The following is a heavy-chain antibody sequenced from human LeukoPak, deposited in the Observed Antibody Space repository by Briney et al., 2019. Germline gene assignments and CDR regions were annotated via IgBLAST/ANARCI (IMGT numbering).Heavy chain of an antibody. CDR2: INPNSGGT. CDR3: ARDQLYYYDSSGYNNWFDP. J-gene: IGHJ5*02. V-gene: IGHV1-2*02. CDR1: GYTFTGYY. Sequence: ASVKVSCKASGYTFTGYYMHWVRQAPGQGLEWMGWINPNSGGTNYAQEFQGRVTMTRDTSISTAYMELSRLRSDDTAVYYCARDQLYYYDSSGYNNWFDPWGQGTLVTVSS. D-gene: IGHD3-22*01.